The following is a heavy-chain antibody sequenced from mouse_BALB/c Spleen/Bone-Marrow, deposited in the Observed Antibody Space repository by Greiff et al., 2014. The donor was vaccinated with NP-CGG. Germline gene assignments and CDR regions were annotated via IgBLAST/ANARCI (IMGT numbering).Heavy chain of an antibody. CDR3: ARAPPYDFYAMDY. CDR2: ISDGVSYA. D-gene: IGHD2-13*01. V-gene: IGHV5-4*02. Sequence: DVHLVESGGGLVNPGGSLKLSCAASGFTFSDYYMFWVRQTPEKRLEWVATISDGVSYAYYPDSVKGRFTISRDNARNNLYLQMSSPKPEDTAMYYCARAPPYDFYAMDYWGQGTSVTVSS. J-gene: IGHJ4*01. CDR1: GFTFSDYY.